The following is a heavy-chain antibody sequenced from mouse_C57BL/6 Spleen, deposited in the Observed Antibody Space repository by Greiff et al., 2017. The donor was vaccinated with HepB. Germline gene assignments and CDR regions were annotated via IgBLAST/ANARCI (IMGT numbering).Heavy chain of an antibody. J-gene: IGHJ3*01. V-gene: IGHV3-6*01. Sequence: EVKLMESGPGLVKPSQSLSLTCSVTGYSITSGYYWNWIRQFPGNKLEWMGYISYDGSNNYNPSLKNRISITRDTSKNQFFLKLNSVTTEDTATYYCARGWLFAYWGQGTLVTVSA. CDR3: ARGWLFAY. CDR2: ISYDGSN. CDR1: GYSITSGYY. D-gene: IGHD1-1*02.